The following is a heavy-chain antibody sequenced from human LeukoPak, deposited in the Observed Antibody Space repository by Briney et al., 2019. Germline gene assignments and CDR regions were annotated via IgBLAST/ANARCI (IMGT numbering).Heavy chain of an antibody. CDR1: GGSLTSGDYY. V-gene: IGHV4-30-4*01. Sequence: PSQTLSLTCTVSGGSLTSGDYYWNWMRQTPGKGLEWIGYIYDSGLTYFNPSLGSRLSMSVETSSNQFSLKLSSVTAADTAVYYCARGVTTVVTEGFNWFDPWGQGTLVTVSS. CDR2: IYDSGLT. D-gene: IGHD4-23*01. J-gene: IGHJ5*02. CDR3: ARGVTTVVTEGFNWFDP.